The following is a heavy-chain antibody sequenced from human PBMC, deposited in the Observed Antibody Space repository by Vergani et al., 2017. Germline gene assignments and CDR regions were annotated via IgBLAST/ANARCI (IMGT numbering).Heavy chain of an antibody. CDR2: IRYDGSNK. Sequence: QVQLVESGGGVVQPGGSLRLSCAASGFTFSSYGIHWVRQAPGKGLEWVAFIRYDGSNKYYADSVKGRFTISRDNSKNTLYLQMNSLRAEDTAVYYCAKDXGYYDSSGYSEFDYWGQGTLVTVSS. D-gene: IGHD3-22*01. V-gene: IGHV3-30*02. CDR1: GFTFSSYG. CDR3: AKDXGYYDSSGYSEFDY. J-gene: IGHJ4*02.